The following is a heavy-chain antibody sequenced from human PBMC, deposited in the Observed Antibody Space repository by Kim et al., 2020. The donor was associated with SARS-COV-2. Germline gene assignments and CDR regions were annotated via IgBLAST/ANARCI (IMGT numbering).Heavy chain of an antibody. CDR2: IWYDGSNK. V-gene: IGHV3-33*01. Sequence: GGSLRLSCAASGFTFSSYGMHWVRQAPGKGLEWVAVIWYDGSNKYYADSVKGRFTISRDNSKNMLYLQMNSLRAEDTAVYYCARARKSGSWFGELRSYYYYGMDVWGQGTTVTVSS. J-gene: IGHJ6*02. D-gene: IGHD3-10*01. CDR3: ARARKSGSWFGELRSYYYYGMDV. CDR1: GFTFSSYG.